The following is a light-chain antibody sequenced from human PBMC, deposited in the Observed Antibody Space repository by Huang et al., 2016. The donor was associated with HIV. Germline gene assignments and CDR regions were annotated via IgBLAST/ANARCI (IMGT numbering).Light chain of an antibody. J-gene: IGKJ1*01. V-gene: IGKV3-20*01. CDR3: QQYGRSPQT. CDR2: GAS. CDR1: QSISSTS. Sequence: EIVLTQSPGILSLSPGDRATLSCRASQSISSTSLAWYQFKPGQAPRVLIYGASNRAPGIPDSFSGSGSGTDFTLTIRRLEAEDFAVYYCQQYGRSPQTFGQGAKVEIK.